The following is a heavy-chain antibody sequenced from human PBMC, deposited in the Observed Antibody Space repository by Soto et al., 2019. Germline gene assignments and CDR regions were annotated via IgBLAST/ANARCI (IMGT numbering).Heavy chain of an antibody. J-gene: IGHJ5*02. CDR2: ISAYNGNT. CDR1: GYTFTSYG. Sequence: ASVKVSCKASGYTFTSYGISWVRQAPGQGLEWMGWISAYNGNTNYAQKLQGRVTMTTDTSTSTAYMELRSLRSDDTAVYYCARGAYYDFWSGSRGSWFDPWGQGTLVTVSS. CDR3: ARGAYYDFWSGSRGSWFDP. V-gene: IGHV1-18*01. D-gene: IGHD3-3*01.